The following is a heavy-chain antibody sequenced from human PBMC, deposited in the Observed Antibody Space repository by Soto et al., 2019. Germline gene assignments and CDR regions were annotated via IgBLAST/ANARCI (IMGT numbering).Heavy chain of an antibody. V-gene: IGHV3-74*01. CDR1: GFTFSIYW. J-gene: IGHJ4*02. CDR2: INSDGRST. Sequence: PGGSLRLSCAASGFTFSIYWMHWFRQAPGKGLVWVSRINSDGRSTTYADSVKGRFTISRDNAKNTLYLQMNGLRAEDTAVYYCARWFTYGNFDYFDYWGQGTQVTVSS. CDR3: ARWFTYGNFDYFDY. D-gene: IGHD3-10*01.